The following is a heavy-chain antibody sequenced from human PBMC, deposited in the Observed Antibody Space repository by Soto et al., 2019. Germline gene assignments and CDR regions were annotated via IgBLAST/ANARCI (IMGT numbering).Heavy chain of an antibody. CDR2: SNHSGST. J-gene: IGHJ5*02. CDR3: ARDVEMAIPNWFYP. CDR1: GGSFSAYY. V-gene: IGHV4-34*01. Sequence: SETLSLTCAVYGGSFSAYYWSRNRQPPGKGLEWMGESNHSGSTNYNPSLKIRVTISVDTSKNQFSLNLSSGTAADTAVYYCARDVEMAIPNWFYPWGQGTLFTVSS. D-gene: IGHD2-2*02.